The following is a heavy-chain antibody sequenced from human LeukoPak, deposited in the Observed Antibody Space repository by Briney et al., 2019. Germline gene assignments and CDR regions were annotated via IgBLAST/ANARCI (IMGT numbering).Heavy chain of an antibody. Sequence: TGGSLTLSCAASGFTFSSYEMNWVRQAPGKGLEWVSYISSSGSTIYYADSVKGRFTVSRDNAKNSLYLQMNSLRAEDTAVYYCARAPYYYDSSGYSHDYWGQGTLVTVSS. D-gene: IGHD3-22*01. V-gene: IGHV3-48*03. CDR3: ARAPYYYDSSGYSHDY. CDR1: GFTFSSYE. J-gene: IGHJ4*02. CDR2: ISSSGSTI.